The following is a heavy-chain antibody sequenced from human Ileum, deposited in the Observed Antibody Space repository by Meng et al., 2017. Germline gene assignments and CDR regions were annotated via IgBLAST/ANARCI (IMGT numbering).Heavy chain of an antibody. CDR2: IRSKANNYAT. Sequence: VQWLESGGGWVQPGGSLKLSCAASGFSFSDSSMHWVRQASGKGLEWVGHIRSKANNYATAYAASVKGRFTISRDESKNTAYLQMSSLKTEDTAVYYCTRLYSAGWGQGTLVTVSS. CDR1: GFSFSDSS. J-gene: IGHJ4*02. D-gene: IGHD6-13*01. CDR3: TRLYSAG. V-gene: IGHV3-73*02.